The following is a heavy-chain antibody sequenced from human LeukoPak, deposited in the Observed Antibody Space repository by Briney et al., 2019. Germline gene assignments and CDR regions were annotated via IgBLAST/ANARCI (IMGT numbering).Heavy chain of an antibody. CDR3: AREGSYWYFDL. V-gene: IGHV4-59*01. J-gene: IGHJ2*01. Sequence: NPGGSLRLSCAASGFTFSDYYMSWIRQAPGKGLEWIGYIYYSGSTNYNPSLKSRVTISVDTSKNQFSLKLSSVTAADTAVYYCAREGSYWYFDLWGRGTLVTVSS. D-gene: IGHD2-15*01. CDR1: GFTFSDYY. CDR2: IYYSGST.